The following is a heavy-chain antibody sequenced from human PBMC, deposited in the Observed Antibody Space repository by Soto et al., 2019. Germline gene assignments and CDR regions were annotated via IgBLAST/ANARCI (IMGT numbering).Heavy chain of an antibody. J-gene: IGHJ4*02. Sequence: ASVKVSCKASGYTFTSYYMHWVRQAPGQGLEWMGIINPSGGSTSYAQKFQGRVTMTRDTSTSTVYMELSSLRSEDTAVYYCAREWGEYSSSFAPTDYWGQGTLVTVSS. CDR3: AREWGEYSSSFAPTDY. CDR2: INPSGGST. V-gene: IGHV1-46*03. D-gene: IGHD6-13*01. CDR1: GYTFTSYY.